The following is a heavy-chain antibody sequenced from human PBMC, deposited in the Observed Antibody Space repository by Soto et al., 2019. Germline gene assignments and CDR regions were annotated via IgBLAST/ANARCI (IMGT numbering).Heavy chain of an antibody. D-gene: IGHD1-26*01. V-gene: IGHV3-30-3*01. CDR1: GFTFSSYA. J-gene: IGHJ4*02. Sequence: GGSLRLSCAASGFTFSSYAMHWVRQAPGKGLEWVAVISDDGSTKYYADSVKGRFTISRDNSKNTLYLQMNSLSADDTAVYYSARILQWELDGLGYWGQGTLVTVSS. CDR2: ISDDGSTK. CDR3: ARILQWELDGLGY.